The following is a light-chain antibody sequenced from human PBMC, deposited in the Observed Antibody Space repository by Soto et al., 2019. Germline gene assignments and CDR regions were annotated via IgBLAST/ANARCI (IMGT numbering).Light chain of an antibody. V-gene: IGLV2-14*03. CDR1: SSDVGGYNS. Sequence: QSALTQPASGSGSPGQSITISCTGTSSDVGGYNSVSWYQQHSGKAPKLMIYDVSHRPTGVSNRFSGSKSGNTASLTISGLQAEDEADYYCSSYASSSAVVFGGGTKLTVL. CDR3: SSYASSSAVV. CDR2: DVS. J-gene: IGLJ2*01.